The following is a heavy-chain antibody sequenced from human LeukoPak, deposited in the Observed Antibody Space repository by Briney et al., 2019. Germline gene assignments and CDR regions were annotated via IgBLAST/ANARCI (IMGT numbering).Heavy chain of an antibody. V-gene: IGHV5-10-1*01. CDR1: GYRFTSYW. D-gene: IGHD6-19*01. J-gene: IGHJ4*02. Sequence: GESLKISCKGSGYRFTSYWMSWVRQMPGKGLEWMGRIDPSDSYTNYSPSSQGHVTISADKSISTAYLQWSSLKASDTAMYYCARPYSSGWYVYWGQGTLVTVSS. CDR3: ARPYSSGWYVY. CDR2: IDPSDSYT.